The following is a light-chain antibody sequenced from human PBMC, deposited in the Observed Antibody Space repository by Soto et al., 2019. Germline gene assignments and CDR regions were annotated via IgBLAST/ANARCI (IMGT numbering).Light chain of an antibody. Sequence: QSALTQPASVSGSPGQSITISCTGSTNDIGRYNYVSWYQQHPAKAPKLLIYEVFNRPSGISNRFSGSKPDNTASLTISGLQAEDEGHYYCSSYTSTTTVVFGGGTKLTVL. CDR1: TNDIGRYNY. CDR2: EVF. CDR3: SSYTSTTTVV. V-gene: IGLV2-14*01. J-gene: IGLJ2*01.